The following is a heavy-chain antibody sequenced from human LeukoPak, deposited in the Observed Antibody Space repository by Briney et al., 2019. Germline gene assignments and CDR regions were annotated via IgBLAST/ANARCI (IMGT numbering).Heavy chain of an antibody. V-gene: IGHV4-31*03. CDR3: ARGEGYREYYYYGTDV. J-gene: IGHJ6*02. CDR1: GGSISSGGYY. CDR2: IYYSGST. D-gene: IGHD5-18*01. Sequence: SETLSLTCTVSGGSISSGGYYWSWLRQHPGKGLEWIGYIYYSGSTYYNPSLKSRVTISVDTSKNQFSLKLSSVTAADTAVYYCARGEGYREYYYYGTDVWGQGTTVAVSS.